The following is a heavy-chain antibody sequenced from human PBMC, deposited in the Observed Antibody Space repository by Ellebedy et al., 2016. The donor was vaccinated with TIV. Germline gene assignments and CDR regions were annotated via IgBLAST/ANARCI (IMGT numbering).Heavy chain of an antibody. Sequence: PGGSLRLSCAASGFTFSFYSMNRVRQAPGKGLEWVSYISSSSSTIYYADSVKGRFTISRDNAKNSVYLQVNSLRDEDTAVYYCFLRIRRGYWGQGTLVTVSS. CDR3: FLRIRRGY. V-gene: IGHV3-48*02. D-gene: IGHD2/OR15-2a*01. CDR1: GFTFSFYS. J-gene: IGHJ4*02. CDR2: ISSSSSTI.